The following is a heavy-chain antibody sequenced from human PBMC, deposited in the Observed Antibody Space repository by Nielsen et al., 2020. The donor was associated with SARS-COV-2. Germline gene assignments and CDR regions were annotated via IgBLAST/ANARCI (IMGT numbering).Heavy chain of an antibody. Sequence: GESLKISCVGSGFTVSTNYMNWVRQAPGKGLEWVANIKQDGSEKYYVDSVKGRFTISRDNAKNSLYLQMNSLRAEDTAMYYCAREGAGSSVYYGLDVWGQGTTVTVSS. CDR3: AREGAGSSVYYGLDV. D-gene: IGHD6-13*01. CDR1: GFTVSTNY. CDR2: IKQDGSEK. J-gene: IGHJ6*02. V-gene: IGHV3-7*01.